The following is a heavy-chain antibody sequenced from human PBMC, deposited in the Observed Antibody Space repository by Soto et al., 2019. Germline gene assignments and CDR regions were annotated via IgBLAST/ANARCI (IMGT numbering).Heavy chain of an antibody. CDR2: INHSGST. CDR3: ARAGYYDPFDP. V-gene: IGHV4-34*01. J-gene: IGHJ5*02. Sequence: TSETLSLTCAVYGGSFSGYYWSWIRQPPGKGLEWIGEINHSGSTNYNPSLKSRVTISVDTSKNQFSLKLSSVTAADTAVYYCARAGYYDPFDPWGQGTLVTVSS. D-gene: IGHD3-3*01. CDR1: GGSFSGYY.